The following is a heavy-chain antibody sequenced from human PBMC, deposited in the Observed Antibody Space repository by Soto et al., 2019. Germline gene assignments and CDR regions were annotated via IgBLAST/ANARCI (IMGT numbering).Heavy chain of an antibody. V-gene: IGHV4-61*01. CDR1: GGSVSSGSYH. Sequence: SETLSLTCTVSGGSVSSGSYHWSWIRQPPGKGMEWIGYIYYSGITNYNPSLKSRVTISVDTSKNQFSLKLSSVTAAVTAVYYCARDSAQLGYCSGGSCYSLWGQGTMVTVSS. J-gene: IGHJ3*01. D-gene: IGHD2-15*01. CDR3: ARDSAQLGYCSGGSCYSL. CDR2: IYYSGIT.